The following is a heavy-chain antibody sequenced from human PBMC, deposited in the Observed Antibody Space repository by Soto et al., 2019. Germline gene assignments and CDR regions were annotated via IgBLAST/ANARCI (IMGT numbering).Heavy chain of an antibody. V-gene: IGHV4-30-4*01. J-gene: IGHJ4*02. Sequence: VQLQESGPGLVRPSETLSLTCTVSGGSISSGNFYWSWIRQPPGKGLEWIGYIYFSGSTSSSPSLQSRLTISLNTPTTQFSLQLTSVTAADTAVYYCANGSHGGHTYFDIWGQGALVTVSS. CDR2: IYFSGST. CDR3: ANGSHGGHTYFDI. CDR1: GGSISSGNFY. D-gene: IGHD3-10*01.